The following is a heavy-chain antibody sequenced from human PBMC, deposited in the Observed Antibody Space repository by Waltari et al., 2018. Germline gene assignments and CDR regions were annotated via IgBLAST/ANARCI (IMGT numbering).Heavy chain of an antibody. Sequence: QVVLQESGPGLVKPSETLSLTCSVSGDSMNNYLWTWIRQTPGKGLEWIGYISYSGTNNYHPSLKRRVTIALDTSKNQFSLKLNSVTAADSAVYYCAREPGYCRGGSCYFSGDNAYDVWGRGTMVTVSS. V-gene: IGHV4-59*01. CDR3: AREPGYCRGGSCYFSGDNAYDV. D-gene: IGHD2-15*01. CDR2: ISYSGTN. J-gene: IGHJ3*01. CDR1: GDSMNNYL.